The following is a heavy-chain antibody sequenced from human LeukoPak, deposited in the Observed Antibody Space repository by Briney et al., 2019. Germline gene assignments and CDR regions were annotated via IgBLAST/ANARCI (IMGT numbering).Heavy chain of an antibody. V-gene: IGHV1-69*13. D-gene: IGHD5-18*01. Sequence: VASVKVSCKASGGTFSSYAISWVRQAPGQGLEWMGGVIPIFGTANYAQKFQGRVTITADESTSTAYMELSSLRSEDTAVYYCARDQSGYSYGHPWGQGTLVTVSS. CDR1: GGTFSSYA. CDR3: ARDQSGYSYGHP. CDR2: VIPIFGTA. J-gene: IGHJ5*02.